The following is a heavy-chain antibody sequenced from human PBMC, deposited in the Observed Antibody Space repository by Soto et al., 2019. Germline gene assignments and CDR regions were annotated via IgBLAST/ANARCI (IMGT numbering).Heavy chain of an antibody. CDR1: GFTFSIYA. CDR2: MSRTGDNT. D-gene: IGHD3-22*01. Sequence: GSLRLSCAASGFTFSIYALTWVRQSPGKGREWVSSMSRTGDNTYYADSVKGRFTISRDNSKNTLYLQMNSLRAEDTAIYYCAKDQSNSNPLYYFDFWGPGTLVTVSS. J-gene: IGHJ4*02. V-gene: IGHV3-23*01. CDR3: AKDQSNSNPLYYFDF.